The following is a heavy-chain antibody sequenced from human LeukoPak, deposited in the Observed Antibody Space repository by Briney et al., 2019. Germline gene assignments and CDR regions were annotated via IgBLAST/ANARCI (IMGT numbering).Heavy chain of an antibody. CDR2: IYTSGST. D-gene: IGHD2-2*01. V-gene: IGHV4-61*02. CDR3: ARSKLLSGDYYYYGMDV. Sequence: SETLSLPCTVSGGSISSGSYYWSWIRQPAGKGLEWIGRIYTSGSTNYNPSLKSRVTISVDTSKNQFSLKLSSVTAADTAVYYCARSKLLSGDYYYYGMDVWGQGTTVTVSS. J-gene: IGHJ6*02. CDR1: GGSISSGSYY.